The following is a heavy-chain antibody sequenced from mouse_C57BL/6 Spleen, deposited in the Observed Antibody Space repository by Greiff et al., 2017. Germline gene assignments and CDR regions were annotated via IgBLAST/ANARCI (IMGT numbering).Heavy chain of an antibody. Sequence: EVQRVESGGDLVKPGGSLKLSCAASGFTFSSYGMSWVRQTPDKRLEWVATISSGGSYTYYPDSVKGRFTISRDNAKNTLYLQMSSLKAEDTAMYYCARQSGTRYFDYWGQGTTRTVSS. CDR1: GFTFSSYG. CDR3: ARQSGTRYFDY. V-gene: IGHV5-6*01. CDR2: ISSGGSYT. D-gene: IGHD3-3*01. J-gene: IGHJ2*01.